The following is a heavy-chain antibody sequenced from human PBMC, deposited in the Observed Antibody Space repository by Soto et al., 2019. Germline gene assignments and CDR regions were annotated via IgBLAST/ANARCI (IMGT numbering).Heavy chain of an antibody. CDR3: ARDRDYYYYGMDV. D-gene: IGHD3-10*01. J-gene: IGHJ6*02. Sequence: ETLSLTGPVSGGSVSSYYWSWIRQPPGKGLEWIGYIYYSGSTNYNPSLKSRVTISVDTSKNQFSLKLSSVTAADTAVYYCARDRDYYYYGMDVWGQGTKVTVYS. CDR1: GGSVSSYY. CDR2: IYYSGST. V-gene: IGHV4-59*02.